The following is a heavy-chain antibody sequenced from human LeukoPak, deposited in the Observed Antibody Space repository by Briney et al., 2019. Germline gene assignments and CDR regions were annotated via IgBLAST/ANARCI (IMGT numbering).Heavy chain of an antibody. CDR1: GYTFTSYG. D-gene: IGHD2-2*01. Sequence: ASVKVSCKASGYTFTSYGISWVRQAPGQGLEWMGWISAYNGNTNYAQKLQGRVTMTTDTSTSTAYMELRSLRSDDTAVYYCARDRGGIVVVPAAIHGRFDYWGQGTLVTVSS. V-gene: IGHV1-18*01. J-gene: IGHJ4*02. CDR3: ARDRGGIVVVPAAIHGRFDY. CDR2: ISAYNGNT.